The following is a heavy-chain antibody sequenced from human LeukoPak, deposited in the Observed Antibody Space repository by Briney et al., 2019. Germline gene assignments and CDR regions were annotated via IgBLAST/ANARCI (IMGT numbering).Heavy chain of an antibody. D-gene: IGHD2-2*02. CDR2: INPNSGGT. J-gene: IGHJ4*02. V-gene: IGHV1-2*02. CDR3: ASHPPIWCSSTSCYTGEFSY. Sequence: ASVKVSCKASGYTFTGYYMHWVRQAPGQGLEWMGWINPNSGGTNYAQKFQGRVTMTRDTSISTAYMELSRLRSDDTAVYYCASHPPIWCSSTSCYTGEFSYWGQGTLVTVSS. CDR1: GYTFTGYY.